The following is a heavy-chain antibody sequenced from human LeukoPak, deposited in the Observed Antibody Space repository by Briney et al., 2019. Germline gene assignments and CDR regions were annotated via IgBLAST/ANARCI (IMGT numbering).Heavy chain of an antibody. CDR2: ISRGGDYI. CDR1: GFTFSSYS. Sequence: GGSLRLSCAASGFTFSSYSMNWVRQAPEKGLEWVSSISRGGDYIYYADSVKGRFTISRDNAKNSLYLQMNSLRAEDTAVYYCARLFGITMVRGYAFDIWGQGTMVTVSS. V-gene: IGHV3-21*01. J-gene: IGHJ3*02. CDR3: ARLFGITMVRGYAFDI. D-gene: IGHD3-10*01.